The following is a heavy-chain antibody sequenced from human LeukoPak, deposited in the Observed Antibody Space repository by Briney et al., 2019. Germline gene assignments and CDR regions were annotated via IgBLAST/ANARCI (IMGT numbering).Heavy chain of an antibody. CDR3: ARVGLRYYGSGRGPFDY. J-gene: IGHJ4*02. D-gene: IGHD3-10*01. CDR1: GGPFSGYY. CDR2: INHSGST. V-gene: IGHV4-34*01. Sequence: SETLSLTCAVYGGPFSGYYWSWIRQPPGKGLEWIGEINHSGSTNYNPSLKSRVTISVDTSKNQFSLKLSSVTAADTAVYYCARVGLRYYGSGRGPFDYWGQGTLVTVSS.